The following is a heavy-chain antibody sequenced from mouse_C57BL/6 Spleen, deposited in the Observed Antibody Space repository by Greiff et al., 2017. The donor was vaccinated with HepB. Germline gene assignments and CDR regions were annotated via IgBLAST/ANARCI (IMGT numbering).Heavy chain of an antibody. CDR1: GFTFSSYA. J-gene: IGHJ2*01. V-gene: IGHV5-4*03. Sequence: EVKVEESGGGLVKPGGSLKLSCAASGFTFSSYAMSWVRQTPEKRLEWVATISDGGSYTYYPDNVKGRFTISRDNAKNNLYLQMSHLKSEDTAMYYCARTMVTLFDYWGQGTTLTVSS. CDR3: ARTMVTLFDY. CDR2: ISDGGSYT. D-gene: IGHD2-2*01.